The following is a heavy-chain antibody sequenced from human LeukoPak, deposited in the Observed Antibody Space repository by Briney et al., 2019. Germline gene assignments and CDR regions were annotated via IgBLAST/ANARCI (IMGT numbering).Heavy chain of an antibody. J-gene: IGHJ4*02. CDR3: ARKSVKGIAAAGKGGFDY. CDR1: GFTFSSYA. V-gene: IGHV3-21*01. Sequence: GGSLRLSCAASGFTFSSYAMSWVRQAPGKGLEWVSSISSSSSYIYYADSVKGRFTISRDNAKNSLYLQMNSLRAEDTAVYYCARKSVKGIAAAGKGGFDYWGQGTLVTVSS. CDR2: ISSSSSYI. D-gene: IGHD6-13*01.